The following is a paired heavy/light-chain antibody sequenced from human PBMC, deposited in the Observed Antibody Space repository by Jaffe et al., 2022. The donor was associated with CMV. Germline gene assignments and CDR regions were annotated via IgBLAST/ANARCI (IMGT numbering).Heavy chain of an antibody. CDR2: IYPGDSET. CDR1: GYMFTNYW. V-gene: IGHV5-51*01. CDR3: TRLGDFYYYYMDV. D-gene: IGHD3-16*01. Sequence: EVQLVQSGAELRQPGESLKISCKGFGYMFTNYWIGWVRQIPGKGLEWMGIIYPGDSETRYSPSFQGQVTISVDRSINTAYLQWSSLKASDTAIYYCTRLGDFYYYYMDVWGKGTTVTVSS. J-gene: IGHJ6*03.
Light chain of an antibody. V-gene: IGKV3-15*01. CDR2: GAS. J-gene: IGKJ1*01. CDR1: QNIISN. Sequence: EIVMTQSPATLSVSPGERATLSCRASQNIISNLAWYQQKPGQAPRLLISGASTRATGIPARFSGIGSVTEFTLTINGLQSEDFAVYYCQQYNNWPWTFGQGTKVDIK. CDR3: QQYNNWPWT.